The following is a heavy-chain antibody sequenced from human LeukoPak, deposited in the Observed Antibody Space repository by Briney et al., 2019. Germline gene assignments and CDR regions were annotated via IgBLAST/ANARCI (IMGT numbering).Heavy chain of an antibody. CDR1: GGSISSGGYY. D-gene: IGHD2-21*02. CDR2: IYYSGST. V-gene: IGHV4-31*03. J-gene: IGHJ1*01. Sequence: PSETLSLTCTVSGGSISSGGYYWSWIRQHPGKGLEWIGYIYYSGSTYYNPSLKSRVTISVDTSKNQFSLKLSSVTAADTAVYYCARGLSRCVRAGGDCYDPEYFQHWGQGTLVTVSS. CDR3: ARGLSRCVRAGGDCYDPEYFQH.